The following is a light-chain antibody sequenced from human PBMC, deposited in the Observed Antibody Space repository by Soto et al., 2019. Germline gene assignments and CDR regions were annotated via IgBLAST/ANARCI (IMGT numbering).Light chain of an antibody. V-gene: IGLV2-14*01. CDR1: SSDVGGYNY. Sequence: QSALTQPASVSGSPGQSITISCTGTSSDVGGYNYVSWYQQHPGKAPKLMIYDVSNRPSGVSNRFSGSKSGNTASLTISGLQDEDEADYYCSSYTSSSTGAFGTGTKVTVL. CDR3: SSYTSSSTGA. CDR2: DVS. J-gene: IGLJ1*01.